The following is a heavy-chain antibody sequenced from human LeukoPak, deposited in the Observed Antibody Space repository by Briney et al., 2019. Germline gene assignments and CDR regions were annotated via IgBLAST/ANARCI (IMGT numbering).Heavy chain of an antibody. CDR1: GGSFSGYY. V-gene: IGHV4-34*01. Sequence: SETLSLTCAVYGGSFSGYYWSWIRQPPGKGLEWIGEINHSGSTNYNPSLKSRVTISVDTSKNQFSLKLSSVTAADTAVYYCARDGSWFRFWFDPWGQGTLVTVSS. CDR2: INHSGST. CDR3: ARDGSWFRFWFDP. D-gene: IGHD6-13*01. J-gene: IGHJ5*02.